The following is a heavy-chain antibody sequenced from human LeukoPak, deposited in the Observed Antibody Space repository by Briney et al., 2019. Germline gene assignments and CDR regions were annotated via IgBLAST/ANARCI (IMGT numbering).Heavy chain of an antibody. CDR1: GYTFTSYY. CDR2: INPSGGST. J-gene: IGHJ5*02. V-gene: IGHV1-46*01. D-gene: IGHD6-13*01. CDR3: ARVTLAAAGTGDWFDP. Sequence: ASVKVSCKASGYTFTSYYMHWVRQAPGQGLEWMGIINPSGGSTSYAQKFQGRVTMTRDMSTSTVYMELSSLRSEDTAVYYCARVTLAAAGTGDWFDPWGQGTLVTVSS.